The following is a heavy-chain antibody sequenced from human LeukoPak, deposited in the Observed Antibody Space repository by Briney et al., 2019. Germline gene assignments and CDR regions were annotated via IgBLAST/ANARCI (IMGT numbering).Heavy chain of an antibody. Sequence: KESGPALVKPTQTLTLTCTFSGFSLSTSGMRVSWIRQPPGKALEWLARIDWDDDKFYSKSLKTRLTISKDTSKNQVVLTMTNMDPVDTATYYCARQYSSSWYDWFDPWGQGTLVTVSS. J-gene: IGHJ5*02. CDR2: IDWDDDK. CDR1: GFSLSTSGMR. CDR3: ARQYSSSWYDWFDP. D-gene: IGHD6-13*01. V-gene: IGHV2-70*04.